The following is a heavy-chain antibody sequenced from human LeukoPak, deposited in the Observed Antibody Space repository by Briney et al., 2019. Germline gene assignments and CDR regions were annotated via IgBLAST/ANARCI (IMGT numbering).Heavy chain of an antibody. CDR3: AKAHCSPTSCSRIDY. V-gene: IGHV3-23*01. CDR1: GXTFSTCA. J-gene: IGHJ4*02. D-gene: IGHD2-2*01. CDR2: ISGSGGST. Sequence: PGGSLRLSCAASGXTFSTCAVGWVRQAPGKGLGWVSAISGSGGSTFYADSVKGRFTISRDNSKNTVYLQMSGLRAEDTALYYCAKAHCSPTSCSRIDYWGQGTLVTVSS.